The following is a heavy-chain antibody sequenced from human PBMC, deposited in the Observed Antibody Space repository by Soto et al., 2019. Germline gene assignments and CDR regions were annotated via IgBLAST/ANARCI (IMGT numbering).Heavy chain of an antibody. D-gene: IGHD6-13*01. CDR3: ARSSGWYVWFDP. V-gene: IGHV1-3*05. J-gene: IGHJ5*02. CDR2: INAGNGNT. CDR1: GYTFTSYA. Sequence: QVQLVQSGAEEKKPGASVKVSCKASGYTFTSYAMHWVRQAPGQRLEWMGWINAGNGNTKYSHKFQGRVTITRDTSASTAYMELSSLRSEDTAVYYCARSSGWYVWFDPWGQGTLVTVSS.